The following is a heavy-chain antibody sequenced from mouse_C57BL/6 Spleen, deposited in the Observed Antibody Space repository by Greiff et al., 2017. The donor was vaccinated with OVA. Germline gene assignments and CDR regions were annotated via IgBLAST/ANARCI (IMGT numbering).Heavy chain of an antibody. D-gene: IGHD2-1*01. Sequence: VQLQQPGAELVKPGASVKLSCKASGYTFTSYWMHWVKQRPGQGLEWIGMIHPNSGSTNYNEKFKSKATLTVDKSSSTAYMQLSSLTSEDSAVYYCASSGGNFAWFAYWGQGTLVTVSA. J-gene: IGHJ3*01. V-gene: IGHV1-64*01. CDR3: ASSGGNFAWFAY. CDR2: IHPNSGST. CDR1: GYTFTSYW.